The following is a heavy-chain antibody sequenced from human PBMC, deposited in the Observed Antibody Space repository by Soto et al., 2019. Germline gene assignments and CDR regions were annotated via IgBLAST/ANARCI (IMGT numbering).Heavy chain of an antibody. CDR2: VNPIVSMS. CDR3: AASYGSGYRAFDY. Sequence: ASVKVSCKASGDTFSFYTINWVRQAPGLGLEWMGRVNPIVSMSNYAQKFQGRVTITADKSTNTAYMQLSSLRSEDTAIYNCAASYGSGYRAFDYWGQGALVTVSS. J-gene: IGHJ4*02. CDR1: GDTFSFYT. V-gene: IGHV1-69*02. D-gene: IGHD3-10*01.